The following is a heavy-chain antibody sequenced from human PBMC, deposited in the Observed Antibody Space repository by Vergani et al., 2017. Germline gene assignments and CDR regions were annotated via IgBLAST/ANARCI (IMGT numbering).Heavy chain of an antibody. CDR2: IDPSDSYT. J-gene: IGHJ6*02. CDR3: ARPCDHCXGGSCYLGAYYYYGMDV. Sequence: EVQLVQSGAEVKKPGESLRISCKGSGYSFTSYWISWVRQIPGKGLEWMGRIDPSDSYTNYSPSFQGHVTISADKSISTAYLQWGSLKASDTAMYYCARPCDHCXGGSCYLGAYYYYGMDVWGQGTTVTVSS. V-gene: IGHV5-10-1*01. D-gene: IGHD2-15*01. CDR1: GYSFTSYW.